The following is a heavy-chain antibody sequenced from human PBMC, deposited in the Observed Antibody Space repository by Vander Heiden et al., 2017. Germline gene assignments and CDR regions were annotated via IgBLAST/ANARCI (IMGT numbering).Heavy chain of an antibody. CDR3: ARVKCSGGSCYRFYGMDV. D-gene: IGHD2-15*01. V-gene: IGHV1-3*01. CDR2: INAGNGNT. J-gene: IGHJ6*02. Sequence: QVQLVQSGAEVKKPGASVKVSCKASGYTFTSYAMHWVRQAPGQRLAWMGWINAGNGNTKYSQKFQGRVTITRDTSASTAYMELSSLRSEDTAVYYCARVKCSGGSCYRFYGMDVWGQGTTVTVSS. CDR1: GYTFTSYA.